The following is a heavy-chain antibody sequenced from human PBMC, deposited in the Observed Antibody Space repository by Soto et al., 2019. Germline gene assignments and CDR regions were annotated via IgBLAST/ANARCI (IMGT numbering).Heavy chain of an antibody. CDR1: GYTFTGYY. J-gene: IGHJ3*02. Sequence: GASVKVSCKASGYTFTGYYMHWVRQAPGQGLEWMGWINPNSGGTNYAQKFQGWVTMTRDTSISTAYMELSRLRSDDTAVYYCARGIRLELRSVAFDIWGQGTMVTVSS. V-gene: IGHV1-2*04. CDR2: INPNSGGT. D-gene: IGHD1-7*01. CDR3: ARGIRLELRSVAFDI.